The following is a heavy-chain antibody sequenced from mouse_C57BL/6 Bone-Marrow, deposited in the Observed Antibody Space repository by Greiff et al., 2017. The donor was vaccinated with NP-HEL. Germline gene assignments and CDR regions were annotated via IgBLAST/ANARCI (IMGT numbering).Heavy chain of an antibody. CDR1: GYTFTSYW. D-gene: IGHD2-1*01. Sequence: QVQLQQPGAELVKPGASVKLSCKASGYTFTSYWITWVKQRPGQGLEWIGDIYPCRGSTTYNEKFKSKATLTVDTSSSTAYMQLSSLTSEDSAVYYCAWGNYDWFAYWGQGTLVTVSA. CDR2: IYPCRGST. J-gene: IGHJ3*01. CDR3: AWGNYDWFAY. V-gene: IGHV1-55*01.